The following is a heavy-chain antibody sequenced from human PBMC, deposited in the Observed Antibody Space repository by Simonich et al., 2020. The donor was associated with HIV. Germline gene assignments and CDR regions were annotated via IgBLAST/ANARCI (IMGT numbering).Heavy chain of an antibody. CDR3: AREGAMLDDAFDI. Sequence: QVQLVQSGAEVKKPGASVKVSCKASGYTFTDNPMHWVRQAPGQVLEWMGWNNPNSGGTDYAKKFKGRVTMTRDTSMSTAYMELSRLRTDDTAVYFCAREGAMLDDAFDIWGQGTMVTVSS. CDR2: NNPNSGGT. CDR1: GYTFTDNP. J-gene: IGHJ3*02. V-gene: IGHV1-2*02. D-gene: IGHD1-1*01.